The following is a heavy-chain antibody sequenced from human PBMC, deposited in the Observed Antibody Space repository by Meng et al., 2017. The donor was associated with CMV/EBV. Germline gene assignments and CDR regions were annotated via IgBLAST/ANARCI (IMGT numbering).Heavy chain of an antibody. J-gene: IGHJ5*02. Sequence: RYSMNWVRQAPGKGLEWVSSISSSSSYIYYADSVKGRFTISRDNAKNSLYLQMNSLRAEDTAVYYCARPLGYCSSTSCYGRVNWFDPWGQGTLVTVSS. CDR3: ARPLGYCSSTSCYGRVNWFDP. V-gene: IGHV3-21*01. D-gene: IGHD2-2*01. CDR1: RYS. CDR2: ISSSSSYI.